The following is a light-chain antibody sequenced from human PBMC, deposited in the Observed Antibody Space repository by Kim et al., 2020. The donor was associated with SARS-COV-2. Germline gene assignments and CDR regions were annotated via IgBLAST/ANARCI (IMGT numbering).Light chain of an antibody. CDR1: SCDVGGYTC. V-gene: IGLV2-14*04. CDR3: RSCTISNTRV. J-gene: IGLJ1*01. Sequence: QSLTISCTGTSCDVGGYTCVSWFQQHPGKAPKLMIHDCSNRPSGVSNRFSGCKSGSTASLTISGLQAEDEADYYCRSCTISNTRVFGTGTKVTVL. CDR2: DCS.